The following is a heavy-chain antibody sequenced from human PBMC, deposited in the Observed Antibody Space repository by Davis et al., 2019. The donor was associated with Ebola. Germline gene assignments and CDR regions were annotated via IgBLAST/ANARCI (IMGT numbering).Heavy chain of an antibody. D-gene: IGHD6-19*01. Sequence: GESLKISCKGSGYSFTSYWIGWVRQMPGKGLEWMGIIYPGDSDTRYSPSFQAQVTISADKSISTAYLQWSSLKASDTAMYYCARRGSSGWYYYYGMDVWGQGTTVTVSS. V-gene: IGHV5-51*01. CDR3: ARRGSSGWYYYYGMDV. CDR1: GYSFTSYW. J-gene: IGHJ6*02. CDR2: IYPGDSDT.